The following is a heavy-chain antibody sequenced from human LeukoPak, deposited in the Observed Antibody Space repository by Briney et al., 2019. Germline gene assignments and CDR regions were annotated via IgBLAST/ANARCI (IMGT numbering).Heavy chain of an antibody. V-gene: IGHV4-59*01. Sequence: SETLSLTCTVSGGSISSYYWSWIRQPPGKGLEWIGYIYYSGSTNYNPSLKSRVTISVDTSKNQFSLKLSSVTAADTAVYYCARGGWWYHDAFDIWGQGTMVTVSS. CDR2: IYYSGST. D-gene: IGHD2-15*01. J-gene: IGHJ3*02. CDR1: GGSISSYY. CDR3: ARGGWWYHDAFDI.